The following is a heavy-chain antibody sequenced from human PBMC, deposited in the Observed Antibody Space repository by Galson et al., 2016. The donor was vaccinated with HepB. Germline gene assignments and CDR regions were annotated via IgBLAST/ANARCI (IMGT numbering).Heavy chain of an antibody. V-gene: IGHV3-23*01. CDR2: IRGSGAIT. CDR3: VRPEGIQLWSPHYYYYYGMDV. Sequence: SLRLSCAASGFTFRNYVMSWVRQAPGKGLEWISAIRGSGAITNYADFVKGRFIISRDNSKNTLYLQMNSLRAEDTAVYYCVRPEGIQLWSPHYYYYYGMDVWGQGTTVTVSS. D-gene: IGHD5-18*01. J-gene: IGHJ6*02. CDR1: GFTFRNYV.